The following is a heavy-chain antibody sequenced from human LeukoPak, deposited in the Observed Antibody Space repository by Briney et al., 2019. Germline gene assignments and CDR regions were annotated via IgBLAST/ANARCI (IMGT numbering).Heavy chain of an antibody. Sequence: SETLSLTCTVSGGSISSSSYYWGWIRQPPGKGLEWIGSIYYSGSTYYNPSLKSRVTISVDTSKNQFSLKLSSVTAADTAVYYCARFGELFMFDPWGQGTLVTVSS. CDR1: GGSISSSSYY. D-gene: IGHD3-10*01. J-gene: IGHJ5*02. CDR3: ARFGELFMFDP. CDR2: IYYSGST. V-gene: IGHV4-39*07.